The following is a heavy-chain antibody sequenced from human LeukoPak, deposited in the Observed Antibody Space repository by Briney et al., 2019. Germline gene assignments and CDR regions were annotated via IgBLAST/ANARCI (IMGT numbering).Heavy chain of an antibody. V-gene: IGHV4-59*01. J-gene: IGHJ5*02. CDR2: IYPSGSA. Sequence: PSETLSLTCTVSGASINNNFWTWIRQPPGKGLEWIGYIYPSGSANYNPSLKSRVIISGDTSKNQISLKLSSVTAADTAVYYCARSQLVGSWFDPWGQGTLVTVSS. CDR3: ARSQLVGSWFDP. D-gene: IGHD6-6*01. CDR1: GASINNNF.